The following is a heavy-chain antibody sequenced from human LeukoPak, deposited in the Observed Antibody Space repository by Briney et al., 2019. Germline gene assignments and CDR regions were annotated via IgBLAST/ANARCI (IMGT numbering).Heavy chain of an antibody. Sequence: AGGSLRLSCAASGFTFSSYAMSWVRQAPGKGLEWVSAISGSGGSTYYADSVKGRFTISRDNSKNTLYLQMNSLRAEDTAVYYCVKHHMNIYGGYWGQGTLVTVSS. D-gene: IGHD2/OR15-2a*01. V-gene: IGHV3-23*01. CDR1: GFTFSSYA. CDR3: VKHHMNIYGGY. J-gene: IGHJ4*02. CDR2: ISGSGGST.